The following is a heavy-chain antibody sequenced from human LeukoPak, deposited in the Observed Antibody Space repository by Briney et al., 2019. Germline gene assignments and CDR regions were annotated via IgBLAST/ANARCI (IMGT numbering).Heavy chain of an antibody. D-gene: IGHD6-13*01. CDR3: ARGAAAAGTYVH. CDR1: GYTFTSYD. Sequence: ASVKVSCKASGYTFTSYDINWVRQATGQGLEWMGWMNPNSGNTGYAQKFQGRVTMTRNTSIGTAYMELSSLRSEDTAVYYCARGAAAAGTYVHWGQGTLVTVSS. CDR2: MNPNSGNT. J-gene: IGHJ4*02. V-gene: IGHV1-8*01.